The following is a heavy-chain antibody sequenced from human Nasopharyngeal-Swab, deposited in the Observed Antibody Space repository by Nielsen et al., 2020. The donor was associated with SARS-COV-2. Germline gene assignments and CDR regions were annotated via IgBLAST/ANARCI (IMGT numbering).Heavy chain of an antibody. CDR2: VNPNTGGT. D-gene: IGHD2-8*01. CDR1: GYTFTKHY. V-gene: IGHV1-2*06. J-gene: IGHJ4*01. CDR3: ARGEYADHSEFDF. Sequence: ASVKVSCKASGYTFTKHYIHWVRLAPGQGLEWLGRVNPNTGGTNDAPKFQGRVTMTRDTSINTAYMELSRLTSDDTAVYYCARGEYADHSEFDFWGHGTLVTVSS.